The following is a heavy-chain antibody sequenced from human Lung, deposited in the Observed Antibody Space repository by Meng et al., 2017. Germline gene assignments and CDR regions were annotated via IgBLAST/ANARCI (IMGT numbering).Heavy chain of an antibody. CDR3: ARDCCSEIGPIDY. J-gene: IGHJ4*02. CDR2: ISNNGDT. CDR1: GFTFSNYG. Sequence: GESLKISCRTSGFTFSNYGMSWVRQAPGKGLEWVATISNNGDTHYAESMMGRFIISSDDSKNTLYLKVSSLRAEDTAVYYCARDCCSEIGPIDYWGQGTLVTVSS. D-gene: IGHD2-15*01. V-gene: IGHV3-23*01.